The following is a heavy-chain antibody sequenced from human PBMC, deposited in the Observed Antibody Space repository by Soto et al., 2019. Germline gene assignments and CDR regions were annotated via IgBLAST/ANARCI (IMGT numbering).Heavy chain of an antibody. CDR3: AKDLEDFGDYYYYMDV. V-gene: IGHV3-23*01. Sequence: GGSLRLSCAASGFTFSSYAMSWVRQAPGKGLEWVSAISGSGGSTYYADSVKGRFTISRDNSKNTLYLQMNSLGAEDTAVYYCAKDLEDFGDYYYYMDVWGKGTTVTVSS. J-gene: IGHJ6*03. D-gene: IGHD3-16*01. CDR2: ISGSGGST. CDR1: GFTFSSYA.